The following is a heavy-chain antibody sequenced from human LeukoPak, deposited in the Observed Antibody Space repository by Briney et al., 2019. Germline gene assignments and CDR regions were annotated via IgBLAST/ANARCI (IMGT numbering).Heavy chain of an antibody. CDR1: GYTFTDYY. J-gene: IGHJ4*02. V-gene: IGHV7-4-1*02. D-gene: IGHD3-22*01. Sequence: ASVKVSCKASGYTFTDYYVHWVRQAPGKGLEWVGWINTNTGNPTYAQGFTGRFVFSLDTSVSTAYLQISSLKAEDTAVYYCAYLIYRDSSGYSSSWYFDYWGQGTLVTVSS. CDR3: AYLIYRDSSGYSSSWYFDY. CDR2: INTNTGNP.